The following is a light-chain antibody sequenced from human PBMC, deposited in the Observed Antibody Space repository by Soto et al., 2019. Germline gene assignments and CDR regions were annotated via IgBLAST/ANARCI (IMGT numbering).Light chain of an antibody. J-gene: IGKJ2*01. Sequence: EIVMTQSPATLSVSPGERATLSCRASQSVSSSLAWYQQKPGQAPRLLIYGASTRATGIPARFSGSASGTEFTLTISSLQSEDFAVYYWQQYNNGSPYTFRQGTKLEIK. V-gene: IGKV3-15*01. CDR3: QQYNNGSPYT. CDR2: GAS. CDR1: QSVSSS.